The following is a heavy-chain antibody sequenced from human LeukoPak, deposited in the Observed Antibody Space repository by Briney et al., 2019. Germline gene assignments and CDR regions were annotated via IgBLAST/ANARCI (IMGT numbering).Heavy chain of an antibody. Sequence: SETLSLTCTVSGDSIRRYYWSWIRQPAGKGLEWIGRFYTSGSTIYNPSLKSRVTLSLDTSKNQFSLKLSSVTAADTAVYYCARHGGDGYYDSRSPVDYWGQGTLVTVSS. D-gene: IGHD3-22*01. V-gene: IGHV4-4*07. CDR3: ARHGGDGYYDSRSPVDY. CDR1: GDSIRRYY. CDR2: FYTSGST. J-gene: IGHJ4*02.